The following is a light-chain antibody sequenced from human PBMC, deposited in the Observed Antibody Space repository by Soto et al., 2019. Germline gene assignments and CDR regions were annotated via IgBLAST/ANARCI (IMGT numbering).Light chain of an antibody. CDR2: GAS. Sequence: ETVMTQSPATLSVSPGERATLSCRASHSVGSTLAWYQQKPGQAPRLLMYGASNRATGIPDRFSGSGSGTDFTLTISRLEPEDFAVYYCQQYGSSGTFGQGPKVDIK. CDR3: QQYGSSGT. V-gene: IGKV3-20*01. J-gene: IGKJ1*01. CDR1: HSVGST.